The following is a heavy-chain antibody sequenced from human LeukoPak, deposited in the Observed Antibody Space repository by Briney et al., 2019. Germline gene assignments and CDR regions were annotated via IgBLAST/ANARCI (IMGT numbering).Heavy chain of an antibody. CDR2: IYSGGST. CDR1: GFTVSSNY. D-gene: IGHD2-15*01. V-gene: IGHV3-66*01. CDR3: ARDRYRSGGSCYSMDV. J-gene: IGHJ6*02. Sequence: GGSLRLSCAASGFTVSSNYMSWVRQAPGKGLEWVSVIYSGGSTYYADSVKGRFTISRDNSKNTLYLQMNSLRAEDTAVYYCARDRYRSGGSCYSMDVWGQGTTVTVSS.